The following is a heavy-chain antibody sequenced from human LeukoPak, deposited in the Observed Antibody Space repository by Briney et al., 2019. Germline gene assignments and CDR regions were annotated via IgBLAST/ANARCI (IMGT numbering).Heavy chain of an antibody. CDR2: IRYDGSNK. J-gene: IGHJ4*02. D-gene: IGHD3-9*01. CDR3: AKDYGQTYYDILTGYYRGGTGGDYFDY. CDR1: GFTFSSYG. V-gene: IGHV3-30*02. Sequence: GGSLRLSCAASGFTFSSYGMHWVRQAPGKGLEWVAFIRYDGSNKYYADSVKGRFTISRDNSKNTLYLQMNSLRAEDTAVYYCAKDYGQTYYDILTGYYRGGTGGDYFDYWGQGTLVTVSS.